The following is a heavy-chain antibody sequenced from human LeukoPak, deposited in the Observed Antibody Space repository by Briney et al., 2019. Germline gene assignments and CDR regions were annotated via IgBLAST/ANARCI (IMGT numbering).Heavy chain of an antibody. V-gene: IGHV5-51*01. Sequence: GESLKISCEGSGYTLTNWWIGWVRQMPGKGLEWMGIIYPGDSDIRYSPSFQGQVTISADKSISTAYLQWSSLKASDTAIYYCARALYGWNDGFDNWGQGTLVTVSS. CDR2: IYPGDSDI. CDR1: GYTLTNWW. CDR3: ARALYGWNDGFDN. J-gene: IGHJ4*02. D-gene: IGHD1-1*01.